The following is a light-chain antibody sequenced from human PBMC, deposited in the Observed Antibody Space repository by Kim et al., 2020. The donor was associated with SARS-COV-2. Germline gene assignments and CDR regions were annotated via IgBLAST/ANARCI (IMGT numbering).Light chain of an antibody. J-gene: IGLJ3*02. CDR3: QVWDSSTKGV. V-gene: IGLV3-1*01. CDR2: QDT. Sequence: SYELTQPPSVSVSPGQTDSITCSGDKLGDKYVCWYQQKPGQSPAPVIFQDTKRPSGIPERFSGSKSGNTATLTISGTQPTDEAYYYCQVWDSSTKGVFGGGTQLTVL. CDR1: KLGDKY.